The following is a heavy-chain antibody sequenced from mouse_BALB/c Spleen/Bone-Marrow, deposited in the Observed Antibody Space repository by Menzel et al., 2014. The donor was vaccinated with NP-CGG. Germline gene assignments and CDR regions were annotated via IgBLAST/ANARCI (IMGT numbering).Heavy chain of an antibody. CDR3: ARFGYDYALDY. J-gene: IGHJ4*01. CDR2: ISYSGST. D-gene: IGHD2-2*01. V-gene: IGHV3-8*02. Sequence: EVQRVESGPSLVKPSQTLSLPCSVTGDSITSGYWNWIRQFPGNKLEYMGYISYSGSTYYDPSLKSRISITRDTSKNQYYLQLKSVTTEDTATYYCARFGYDYALDYWGQGTSVTVSS. CDR1: GDSITSGY.